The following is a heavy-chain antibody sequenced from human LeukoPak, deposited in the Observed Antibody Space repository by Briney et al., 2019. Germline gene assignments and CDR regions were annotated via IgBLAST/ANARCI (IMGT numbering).Heavy chain of an antibody. V-gene: IGHV3-23*01. D-gene: IGHD6-19*01. Sequence: GGSLRLSCAASGFTFSSYAMSWVRQAPGKGLEWVSAISGSGGSTYYADSVKGRFTISRDNSKNTLYLQMNSLRAEDTAVYYCAKGIAVAGTGSRYFDYWGQGTLVTVSS. CDR3: AKGIAVAGTGSRYFDY. J-gene: IGHJ4*02. CDR2: ISGSGGST. CDR1: GFTFSSYA.